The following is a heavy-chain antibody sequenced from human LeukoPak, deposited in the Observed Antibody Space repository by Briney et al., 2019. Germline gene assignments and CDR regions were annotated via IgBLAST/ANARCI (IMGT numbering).Heavy chain of an antibody. CDR1: GFTFSSYS. CDR3: ASPARDGYNVFDY. V-gene: IGHV3-48*02. D-gene: IGHD5-24*01. CDR2: ISGSSSTI. Sequence: GGSLRLSRAASGFTFSSYSMNWVRQAPGKGLEWVSSISGSSSTIYYADSVKGRFTISRDNAKNSLYLQMNSLRDEDTAVYYCASPARDGYNVFDYWGQGTLVTVSS. J-gene: IGHJ4*02.